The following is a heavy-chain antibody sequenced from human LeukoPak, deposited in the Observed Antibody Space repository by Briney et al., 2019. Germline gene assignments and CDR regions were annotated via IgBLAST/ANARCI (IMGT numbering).Heavy chain of an antibody. J-gene: IGHJ5*02. CDR2: IKSESDGGTT. V-gene: IGHV3-15*01. Sequence: GGSLRLSCAASGFTFNRYWMSWVRQAPGKGLEWVGRIKSESDGGTTDYAAPVKGRFTISRDDSKNTLFLQMNSLQTEDTAVYYCTTSGWFDHWGQGTLVTVSS. CDR1: GFTFNRYW. D-gene: IGHD1-26*01. CDR3: TTSGWFDH.